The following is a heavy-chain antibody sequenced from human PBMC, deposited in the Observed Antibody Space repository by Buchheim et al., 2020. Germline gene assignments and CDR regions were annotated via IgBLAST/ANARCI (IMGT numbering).Heavy chain of an antibody. CDR2: ISSSSTI. V-gene: IGHV3-48*01. D-gene: IGHD1-26*01. CDR1: GFTFSSYS. Sequence: EVQLVESGGGLVQPGGSLRLSCAASGFTFSSYSMNWVRQAPGKGLEWVSYISSSSTIYYADSVKGRFTISRDNAKNSLYLQMNSLRAEDTAVYYCARDSRSGSYSDFDYWGQGTL. CDR3: ARDSRSGSYSDFDY. J-gene: IGHJ4*02.